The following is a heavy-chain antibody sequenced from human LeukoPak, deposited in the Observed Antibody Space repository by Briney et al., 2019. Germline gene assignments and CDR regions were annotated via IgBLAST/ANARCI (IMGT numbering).Heavy chain of an antibody. CDR2: IYYSGST. CDR1: GGSISSSSYY. V-gene: IGHV4-39*01. J-gene: IGHJ4*02. D-gene: IGHD1-26*01. CDR3: ARRGSYSAGDY. Sequence: SETLSLTXTVSGGSISSSSYYWGWIRQPPGNGLEWIGSIYYSGSTYYNPSLKSRVTISVDTSKNQFSLKLGSVTAADTAVYYCARRGSYSAGDYWGQGTLVTVSS.